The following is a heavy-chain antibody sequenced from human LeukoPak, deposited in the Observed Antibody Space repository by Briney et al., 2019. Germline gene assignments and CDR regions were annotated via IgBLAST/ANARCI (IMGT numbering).Heavy chain of an antibody. J-gene: IGHJ4*02. V-gene: IGHV3-23*01. D-gene: IGHD6-19*01. CDR3: AKSHSIAVAGYFDY. Sequence: GGSLRLSCAASGFSFSTYAMSWVRQAPGKGLEWVSAASGSGRTTYYADSVKGRFTISRDNSKSTVDLQMNSLRAEDTAVYYCAKSHSIAVAGYFDYWGQGTLVTVSS. CDR1: GFSFSTYA. CDR2: ASGSGRTT.